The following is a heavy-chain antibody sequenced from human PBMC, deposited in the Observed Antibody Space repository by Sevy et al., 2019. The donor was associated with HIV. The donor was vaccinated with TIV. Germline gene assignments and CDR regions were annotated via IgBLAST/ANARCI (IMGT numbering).Heavy chain of an antibody. J-gene: IGHJ4*02. CDR1: GFTFSDHY. CDR2: TRNKADGYTT. Sequence: GGSLRLSCAASGFTFSDHYMEWVRQAPGKGLEWVGLTRNKADGYTTEYAASVKGRFTISRDDSKNSLYLQMNSLKTEDTAVYYCSTHAGIAAAGRVFDYWGQGALVTVSS. V-gene: IGHV3-72*01. D-gene: IGHD6-13*01. CDR3: STHAGIAAAGRVFDY.